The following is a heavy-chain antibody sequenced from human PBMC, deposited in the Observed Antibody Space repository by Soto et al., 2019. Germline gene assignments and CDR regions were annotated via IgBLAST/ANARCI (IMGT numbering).Heavy chain of an antibody. CDR2: VFSSCTT. CDR3: VRDGRYDVSTGNLYQFGLDV. V-gene: IGHV4-59*01. CDR1: GGDFNGYY. D-gene: IGHD1-1*01. Sequence: SETLSLTCTFSGGDFNGYYWSSFRHPPGKGLEWICDVFSSCTTNYNTSLQRRLTISIDAPKKQFSLSLRSVTAADTAVSFCVRDGRYDVSTGNLYQFGLDVWGQGIAVTVSS. J-gene: IGHJ6*02.